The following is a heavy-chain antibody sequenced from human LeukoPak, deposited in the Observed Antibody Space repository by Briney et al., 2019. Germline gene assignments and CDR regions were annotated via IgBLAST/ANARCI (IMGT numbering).Heavy chain of an antibody. V-gene: IGHV3-23*01. Sequence: SGGSLRLSCAASRFTFSSYAMSWVRQAPGKGLEWVSAISGSGGSTYYADSVKGRFTISRDNSKNTLYLQMDSLRAEDTAVYYCASGRRSGSYSYYFDYWGQGTLVTISS. J-gene: IGHJ4*02. D-gene: IGHD3-10*01. CDR2: ISGSGGST. CDR3: ASGRRSGSYSYYFDY. CDR1: RFTFSSYA.